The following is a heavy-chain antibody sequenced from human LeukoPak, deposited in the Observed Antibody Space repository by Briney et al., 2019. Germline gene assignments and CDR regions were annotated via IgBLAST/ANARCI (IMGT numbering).Heavy chain of an antibody. Sequence: SESLSLTCTVSDDSISSNTYYWGWIRQPPGKGLEWIGSIFYSGSTYYNPSLKSRVTISIDTSKNQFSLKLSSVTAADTAIYYCARHSRGGYKRHFDSWGQGTLVTVSS. V-gene: IGHV4-39*01. CDR2: IFYSGST. D-gene: IGHD1-26*01. J-gene: IGHJ4*02. CDR3: ARHSRGGYKRHFDS. CDR1: DDSISSNTYY.